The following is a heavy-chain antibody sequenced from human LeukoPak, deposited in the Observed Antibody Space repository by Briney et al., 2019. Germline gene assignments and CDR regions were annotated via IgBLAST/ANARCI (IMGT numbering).Heavy chain of an antibody. CDR3: AKGSRGVVTDYYYYGMDV. Sequence: GRSLRLSCAASGFTFSSYTMHWVRQAPGKGLEWVALILSDGSNKYYADSVKGRFSISRDNSQNTLYLQMDSLRAEDTALYYCAKGSRGVVTDYYYYGMDVWGQGTTVTVSS. CDR2: ILSDGSNK. CDR1: GFTFSSYT. J-gene: IGHJ6*02. V-gene: IGHV3-30-3*01. D-gene: IGHD4-23*01.